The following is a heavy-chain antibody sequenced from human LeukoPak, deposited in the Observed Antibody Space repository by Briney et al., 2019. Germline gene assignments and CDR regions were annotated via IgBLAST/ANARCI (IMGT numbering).Heavy chain of an antibody. V-gene: IGHV3-23*01. CDR1: GFTFSSYA. D-gene: IGHD5-18*01. J-gene: IGHJ4*02. CDR2: ITGSGGST. CDR3: ARERGVYSYGYPGY. Sequence: GGSLRLSCAASGFTFSSYAMNWVRQAPGKGLEWVSAITGSGGSTYYADSVKGRFTISRDNSKTALYLQMHSLTGEDTAVYYCARERGVYSYGYPGYWGQGTLVTVSS.